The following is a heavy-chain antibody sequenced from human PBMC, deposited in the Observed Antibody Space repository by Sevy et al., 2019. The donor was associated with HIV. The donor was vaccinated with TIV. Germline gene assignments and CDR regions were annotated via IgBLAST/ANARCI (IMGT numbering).Heavy chain of an antibody. CDR1: GFTFSSYW. CDR2: IKQDGSEK. J-gene: IGHJ6*02. D-gene: IGHD2-2*01. CDR3: ARDEGYCSSTSCYANYYYYGMDV. Sequence: GGSLRLSCAASGFTFSSYWMSWVRQAPGKGLEWVANIKQDGSEKYYVDSVKGRFTISRDNAKNSLYLQMNSLRAEDTAVYYCARDEGYCSSTSCYANYYYYGMDVWGQGTTVTVSS. V-gene: IGHV3-7*03.